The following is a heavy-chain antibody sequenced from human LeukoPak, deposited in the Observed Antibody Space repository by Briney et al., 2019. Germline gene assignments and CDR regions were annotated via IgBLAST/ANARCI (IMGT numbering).Heavy chain of an antibody. CDR1: GGSFSGYY. CDR2: IYISGST. V-gene: IGHV4-59*10. J-gene: IGHJ4*02. CDR3: ARGYCSGGSCYDFDY. Sequence: SSETLSLTCAVYGGSFSGYYWSWIRQPPGKGLEWIGRIYISGSTNYNPSLKSRVTMSVDTSKNQFSLKLSSVTAADTAVYYCARGYCSGGSCYDFDYWGQGTLVTVSS. D-gene: IGHD2-15*01.